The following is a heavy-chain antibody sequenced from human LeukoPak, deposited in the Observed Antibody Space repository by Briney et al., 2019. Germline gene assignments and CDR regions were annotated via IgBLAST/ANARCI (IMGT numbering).Heavy chain of an antibody. CDR3: ARVQRGSYSRYFDY. V-gene: IGHV4-39*07. D-gene: IGHD1-26*01. CDR1: GGSISSSSYY. CDR2: IYYSGST. J-gene: IGHJ4*02. Sequence: SETLSLTCTVSGGSISSSSYYWGWIRQPPGKGLEWIGSIYYSGSTYYNPSLKSRVTISVDTSKNQFSLKLSSVTAADTAVYYCARVQRGSYSRYFDYWGQGTLVTVSS.